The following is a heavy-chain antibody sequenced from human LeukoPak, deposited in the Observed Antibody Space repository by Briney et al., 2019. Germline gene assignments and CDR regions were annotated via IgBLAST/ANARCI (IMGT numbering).Heavy chain of an antibody. J-gene: IGHJ4*02. D-gene: IGHD3-3*01. Sequence: SQTLSLTCTVSGGSISNLDYYWTWIRQPAGKRLEWIGRIYTSGGTNYNPSLKSRVTMSVDKSKNQISLKLSSVTAADTAVYYCARVSYYDFWSGYYERGYYFDYWGQGTLVTVSS. CDR3: ARVSYYDFWSGYYERGYYFDY. V-gene: IGHV4-61*02. CDR2: IYTSGGT. CDR1: GGSISNLDYY.